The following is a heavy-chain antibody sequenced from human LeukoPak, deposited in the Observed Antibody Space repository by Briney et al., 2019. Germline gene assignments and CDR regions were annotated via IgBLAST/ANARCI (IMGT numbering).Heavy chain of an antibody. Sequence: SGGSLRLSCAASGFTFRSYTMNWVRQAPGKGLEWVDRIASKTDGGTTDYAAPVKGRFTISRDDSKNTLFLQMNSLKTEDTAVYYCTTGIRGDCGQGTLVTVSS. V-gene: IGHV3-15*04. CDR1: GFTFRSYT. CDR2: IASKTDGGTT. J-gene: IGHJ4*02. CDR3: TTGIRGD.